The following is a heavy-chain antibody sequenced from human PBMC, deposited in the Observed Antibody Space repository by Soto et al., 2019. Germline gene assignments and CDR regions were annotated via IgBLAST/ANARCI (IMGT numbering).Heavy chain of an antibody. J-gene: IGHJ5*02. CDR3: ARHRDYSSSSWFDP. CDR1: GGSISSSSYY. Sequence: QLQLQESGPGLVKPSETLSLTCTVSGGSISSSSYYWGWIRQPPGKGLEWIGSIYYSGSTYYNPSLKSRVTISVDTSKNQFSLKLSSVTAADTAVYYCARHRDYSSSSWFDPWGQGTLVTVSS. V-gene: IGHV4-39*01. CDR2: IYYSGST. D-gene: IGHD6-6*01.